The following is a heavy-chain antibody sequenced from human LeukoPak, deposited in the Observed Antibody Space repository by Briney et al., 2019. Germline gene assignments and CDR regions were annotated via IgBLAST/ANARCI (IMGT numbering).Heavy chain of an antibody. V-gene: IGHV3-7*05. CDR2: IQQDGRQK. CDR3: ARAYCSGSSCYAGGFDY. D-gene: IGHD2-2*01. CDR1: GSTFSSHW. J-gene: IGHJ4*02. Sequence: GGSLRLSCAASGSTFSSHWLSWVRQAPGRGLEWVANIQQDGRQKYYVDSVKGRFTISRDNAKNSLYLEMNSLRAEDTAVYYCARAYCSGSSCYAGGFDYWGQGTLVTVSS.